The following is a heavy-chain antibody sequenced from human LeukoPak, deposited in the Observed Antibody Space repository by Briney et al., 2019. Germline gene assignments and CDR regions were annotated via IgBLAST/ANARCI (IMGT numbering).Heavy chain of an antibody. CDR1: GYTFTGYY. Sequence: ASVKVSCKASGYTFTGYYMHWVRQATGQGLEWMGWMNPNSGNTGYAQKFQGRVTMTRNTSISTAYMELSSLRSEDTAVYYCARAPYCSSTSCSDYYYYMDVWGKGTTVTISS. V-gene: IGHV1-8*02. J-gene: IGHJ6*03. D-gene: IGHD2-2*01. CDR2: MNPNSGNT. CDR3: ARAPYCSSTSCSDYYYYMDV.